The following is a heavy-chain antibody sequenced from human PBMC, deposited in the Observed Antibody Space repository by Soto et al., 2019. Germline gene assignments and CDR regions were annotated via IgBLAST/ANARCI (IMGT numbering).Heavy chain of an antibody. CDR3: GRIPVDTYMLNGVAP. V-gene: IGHV4-61*08. CDR1: GGSVSSGDYY. J-gene: IGHJ5*02. CDR2: IYYGGST. D-gene: IGHD3-16*01. Sequence: QVQLQESGPGLVKPSETLSLTCTVSGGSVSSGDYYWSWIRQPPGKGLEWIGYIYYGGSTNHNPSLKVRVSLAVETSKMQFSLKLNSVTAADTAVYYCGRIPVDTYMLNGVAPWGQGTLVTVSS.